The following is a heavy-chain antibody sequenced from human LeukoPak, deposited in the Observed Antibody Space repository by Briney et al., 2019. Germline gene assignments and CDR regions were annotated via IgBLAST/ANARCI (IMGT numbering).Heavy chain of an antibody. Sequence: GSLRLSCAASGFTFSSYAMSWVCQAPGKGLEWIGEINPRGSTNYNPSLESRVTLSADTSKNQFSLTLNSVTAADTAVYYCARRRLGYYLDYWGQGTLVTVSS. V-gene: IGHV4-34*01. CDR1: GFTFSSYA. CDR3: ARRRLGYYLDY. J-gene: IGHJ4*02. CDR2: INPRGST. D-gene: IGHD5-24*01.